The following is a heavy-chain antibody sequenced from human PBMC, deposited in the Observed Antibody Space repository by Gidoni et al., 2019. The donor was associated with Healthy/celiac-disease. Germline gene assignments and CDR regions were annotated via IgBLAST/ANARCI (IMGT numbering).Heavy chain of an antibody. D-gene: IGHD6-19*01. CDR1: GFTFSSYA. V-gene: IGHV3-23*01. CDR3: ANEDSSGWSGFDY. J-gene: IGHJ4*02. CDR2: ISGSGGST. Sequence: EVQLLESGGGLVQPGGSLRLSCSASGFTFSSYAMSWVRQAPGKGLEWVSAISGSGGSTYYADSVKGRFTISRDNSKNTLYLQRNSLRAEDTAVYYCANEDSSGWSGFDYWGQGTLVTVSS.